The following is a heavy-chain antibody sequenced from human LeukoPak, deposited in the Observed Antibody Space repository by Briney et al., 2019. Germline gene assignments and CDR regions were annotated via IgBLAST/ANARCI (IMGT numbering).Heavy chain of an antibody. CDR2: INHSGST. D-gene: IGHD3-22*01. J-gene: IGHJ5*02. CDR3: ARLRITMIVGGRWNWLDP. CDR1: GGSFSGYY. V-gene: IGHV4-34*01. Sequence: SETLSLTCAVYGGSFSGYYWSWLRQPPGKGLEWIGEINHSGSTNYNPSLKSRVTISVDTSKNQFSLKLSSVTAADTAVYYCARLRITMIVGGRWNWLDPWGQGTLVTVSS.